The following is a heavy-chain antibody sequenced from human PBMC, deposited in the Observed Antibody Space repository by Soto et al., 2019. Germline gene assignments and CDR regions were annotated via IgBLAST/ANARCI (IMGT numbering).Heavy chain of an antibody. J-gene: IGHJ4*02. CDR1: GDSISPYY. CDR2: ISASGFT. Sequence: QVQLRESGPGLVKTSETLSLTCTVSGDSISPYYWSWIRQPAGKGLEWVGRISASGFTTSNPSLKSRVAMSVETSKQQFSLTLRSVTAADTAVYYCAREARGGYSGIFDSWGQGTLVTVS. CDR3: AREARGGYSGIFDS. D-gene: IGHD2-15*01. V-gene: IGHV4-4*07.